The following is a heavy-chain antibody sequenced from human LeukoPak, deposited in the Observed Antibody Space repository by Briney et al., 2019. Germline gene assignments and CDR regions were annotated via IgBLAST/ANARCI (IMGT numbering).Heavy chain of an antibody. D-gene: IGHD1-26*01. CDR1: GFTFSGSA. Sequence: GGSLKLSCAASGFTFSGSAMHWVRQASGKGLEWVGRIRSKANSYATAYAASVKGRFTISRDDSKNTAYLQMNSLKTEDTAVYYCTSFIVGATPSDALDIWGQGTMVTVSS. CDR3: TSFIVGATPSDALDI. CDR2: IRSKANSYAT. V-gene: IGHV3-73*01. J-gene: IGHJ3*02.